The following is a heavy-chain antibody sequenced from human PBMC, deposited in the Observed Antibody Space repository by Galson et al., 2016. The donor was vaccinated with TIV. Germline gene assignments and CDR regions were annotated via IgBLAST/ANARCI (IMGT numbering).Heavy chain of an antibody. D-gene: IGHD2-2*02. J-gene: IGHJ4*02. V-gene: IGHV1-18*04. CDR2: ISASNGDT. CDR1: GYTFGNYG. Sequence: SVKVSCKASGYTFGNYGISWMRQAPGQGLEWVGWISASNGDTSYARKFQGRITMTKDTFTSTVFMELRSLRSEDTAVFYCARESDCSSGTCYSRAFDDWGQGTPVTVSS. CDR3: ARESDCSSGTCYSRAFDD.